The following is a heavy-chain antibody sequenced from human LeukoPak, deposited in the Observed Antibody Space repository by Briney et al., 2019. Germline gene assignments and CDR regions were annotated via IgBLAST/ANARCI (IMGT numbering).Heavy chain of an antibody. J-gene: IGHJ4*02. Sequence: ASVKVSCKASGYTFTSYGISWVRQAPGQGLEWMGWISAYNGNTNYAQKLQGRVTVTTDTSTSTAYMELRSLRSDDTAVYYCAREGYDFWSGYYTCDYWGQGTLVTVSS. D-gene: IGHD3-3*01. V-gene: IGHV1-18*01. CDR1: GYTFTSYG. CDR3: AREGYDFWSGYYTCDY. CDR2: ISAYNGNT.